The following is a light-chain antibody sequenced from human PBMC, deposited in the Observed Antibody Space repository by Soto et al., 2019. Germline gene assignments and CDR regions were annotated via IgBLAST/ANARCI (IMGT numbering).Light chain of an antibody. V-gene: IGLV2-8*01. CDR2: EVS. CDR1: SSDVGGYNY. J-gene: IGLJ1*01. CDR3: SSYAGSNNFV. Sequence: QSVLTQPPSASGSPGQSVTISCTGTSSDVGGYNYVSWYQQHPGKAPKLMIYEVSERPSGVPDRFSGSKSSNTASLTVSGLQAEDEADYYCSSYAGSNNFVFGTGTTVTVL.